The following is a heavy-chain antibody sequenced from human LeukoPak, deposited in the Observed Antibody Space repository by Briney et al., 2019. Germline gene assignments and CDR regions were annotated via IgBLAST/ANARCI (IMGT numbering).Heavy chain of an antibody. Sequence: GGSLRLSCAASGFTFSSYWMSWVRQAPGKGLEWVANIKQDGSEKYYVDSVKGRFTISRDNAKNTLYLQMNSLRSDDTAVYYCARAEDPALVNVGDYYYYGMDVWGQGTTVTVSS. CDR3: ARAEDPALVNVGDYYYYGMDV. CDR2: IKQDGSEK. D-gene: IGHD5-18*01. J-gene: IGHJ6*02. CDR1: GFTFSSYW. V-gene: IGHV3-7*03.